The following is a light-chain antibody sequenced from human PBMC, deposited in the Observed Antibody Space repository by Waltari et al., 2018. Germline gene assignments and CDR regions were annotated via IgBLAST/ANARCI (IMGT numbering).Light chain of an antibody. CDR1: QSISSW. Sequence: DIQMTQSPSTLSASVGDRVTIPCRASQSISSWLAWYQQKPGQAPKLLMYKASTLESGVPSRFSGSGSGTDFTLTISSLQADDFATYYCQQYNSDPYTFGQGTKLEIK. CDR3: QQYNSDPYT. CDR2: KAS. V-gene: IGKV1-5*03. J-gene: IGKJ2*01.